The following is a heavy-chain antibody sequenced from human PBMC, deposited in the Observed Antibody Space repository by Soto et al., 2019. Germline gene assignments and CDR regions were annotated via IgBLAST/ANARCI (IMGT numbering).Heavy chain of an antibody. Sequence: QVQLQESGPGLVKPSQTLSLTCTVSGGSISSGGYYWSWNRQHPGKGLEWIGHIYYSGSPYYNPSLKSRVTISVDSSKNQFSLKLNSVTAADTAVYYCASSSGMYGMDVWGQGTTVAVSS. J-gene: IGHJ6*02. V-gene: IGHV4-31*03. CDR1: GGSISSGGYY. D-gene: IGHD6-25*01. CDR3: ASSSGMYGMDV. CDR2: IYYSGSP.